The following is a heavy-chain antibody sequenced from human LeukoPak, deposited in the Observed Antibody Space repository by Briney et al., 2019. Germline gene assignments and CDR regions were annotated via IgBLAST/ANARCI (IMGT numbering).Heavy chain of an antibody. D-gene: IGHD1-26*01. CDR3: AKWNGGRYHFAS. V-gene: IGHV4-59*02. Sequence: SETLSLTCTVSGGSVSGSYWNWLRQPPGEGLEWIGYVSNSGSGSTKYNPSLESRVTMSVETSKNQFSLKLSSVTAADTAVYYCAKWNGGRYHFASWGQGTLVTVSS. CDR1: GGSVSGSY. CDR2: VSNSGSGST. J-gene: IGHJ4*02.